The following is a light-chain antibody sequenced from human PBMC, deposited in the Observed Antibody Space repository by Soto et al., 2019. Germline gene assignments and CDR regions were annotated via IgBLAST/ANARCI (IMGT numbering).Light chain of an antibody. J-gene: IGLJ1*01. V-gene: IGLV2-11*01. CDR1: SSDVGGYNY. Sequence: QSGLTQPRSVSGSPGQSVTISCTGSSSDVGGYNYVSWYQQQPGKAPKLLIYDVTIRTSGVSARFSGSKSGNTASLTISGLQAEDDADYFCCSYEGTYTSFVFGTGTKVTVL. CDR3: CSYEGTYTSFV. CDR2: DVT.